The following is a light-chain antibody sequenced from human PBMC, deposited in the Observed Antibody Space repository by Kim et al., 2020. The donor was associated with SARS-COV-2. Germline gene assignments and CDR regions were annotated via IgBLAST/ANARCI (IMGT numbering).Light chain of an antibody. CDR2: WAS. Sequence: DIVMSQSPDSLAVSLGERATIICKSSQSVFYSSNDKNYLAWYQQKAGQPPKLLIYWASSRESGVPDRFSGSGSGTDFTLTINNLQAEDVAVYFCQQYFSTPHTFGGGTKVDIK. CDR1: QSVFYSSNDKNY. J-gene: IGKJ4*01. V-gene: IGKV4-1*01. CDR3: QQYFSTPHT.